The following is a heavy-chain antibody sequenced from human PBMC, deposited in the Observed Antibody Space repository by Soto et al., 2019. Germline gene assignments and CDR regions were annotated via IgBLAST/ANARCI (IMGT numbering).Heavy chain of an antibody. CDR2: IYYSGST. D-gene: IGHD3-16*01. CDR3: AREPWGGVGRAARRVFDY. Sequence: SETLSLTCTVSGGSISSGDYYWSWIRQPPGKGLEWIGYIYYSGSTYYNPSLKSRVTISVDTSKNQFSLKLSSVTAADTAVYYWAREPWGGVGRAARRVFDYGGQGTLVTISS. J-gene: IGHJ4*02. V-gene: IGHV4-30-4*01. CDR1: GGSISSGDYY.